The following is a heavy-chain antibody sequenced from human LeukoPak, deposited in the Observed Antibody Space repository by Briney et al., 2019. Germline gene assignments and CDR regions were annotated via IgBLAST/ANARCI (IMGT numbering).Heavy chain of an antibody. CDR1: GGSISTNY. D-gene: IGHD2-21*01. V-gene: IGHV4-59*01. J-gene: IGHJ5*02. Sequence: SETLSLTCTVSGGSISTNYWSWIRQPPGKGLEWIGFIYYSGSTNYNPSLKSRVTISVDTSKNQVSLKLSSVTAADTAVYYCARSGAYGWFDPWGREPWSPSPQ. CDR2: IYYSGST. CDR3: ARSGAYGWFDP.